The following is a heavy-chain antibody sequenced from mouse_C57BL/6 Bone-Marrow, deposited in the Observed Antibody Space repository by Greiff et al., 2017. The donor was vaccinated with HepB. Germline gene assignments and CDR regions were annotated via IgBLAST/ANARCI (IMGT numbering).Heavy chain of an antibody. CDR1: GFTFSSYA. J-gene: IGHJ3*01. V-gene: IGHV5-9-1*02. D-gene: IGHD1-1*01. CDR3: TRGAYYYGSAGFAY. CDR2: ISSGGDYI. Sequence: EVKLMESGEGLVKPGGSLKLSCAASGFTFSSYAMSWVRQTPEKRLEWVAYISSGGDYIYYADTVKGRFTFSRDNARNTLYLQMSSLKSEDTAMYYFTRGAYYYGSAGFAYWAKGLWSLSLQ.